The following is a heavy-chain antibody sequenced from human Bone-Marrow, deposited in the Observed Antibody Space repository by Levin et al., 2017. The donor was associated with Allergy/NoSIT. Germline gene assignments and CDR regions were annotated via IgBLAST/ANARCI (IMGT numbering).Heavy chain of an antibody. Sequence: TASETLSLTCTVSGDSIITDRYYWSWIRQPAGEGLEYIGRFYAYGGTYYNPSLKSRVTISADTSKNQFSLTLSSVTAADTAVYYCARGESYYSGGAFDFWGQGTMVTVSS. D-gene: IGHD3-22*01. CDR1: GDSIITDRYY. J-gene: IGHJ3*01. V-gene: IGHV4-61*02. CDR2: FYAYGGT. CDR3: ARGESYYSGGAFDF.